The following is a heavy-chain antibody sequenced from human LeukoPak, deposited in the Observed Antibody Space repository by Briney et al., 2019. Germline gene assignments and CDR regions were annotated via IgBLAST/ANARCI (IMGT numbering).Heavy chain of an antibody. CDR3: AKARGYSYGPTGDAFDI. Sequence: GGSLRLSCAASGFTFDDYAMHWVRQAPGKGLEWVSGISWNSGSIGYADSVKGRFTISRDNAKNSLYLQMNSLRPEDTALYYCAKARGYSYGPTGDAFDIWGQGTMVTVSS. V-gene: IGHV3-9*01. CDR2: ISWNSGSI. CDR1: GFTFDDYA. J-gene: IGHJ3*02. D-gene: IGHD5-18*01.